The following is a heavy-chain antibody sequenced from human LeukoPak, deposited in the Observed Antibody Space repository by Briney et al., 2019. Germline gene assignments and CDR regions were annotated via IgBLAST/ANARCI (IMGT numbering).Heavy chain of an antibody. J-gene: IGHJ3*02. Sequence: GGSLRLSCAASGFTFSDHYMSWIRQAPGKGLEWISYISSSGSAIYYADSLKGRFTISRDNAENSLYLQMNSLRVEDTAVYYCARVLDSSGWYETFDIWGQGTMVTVSS. CDR3: ARVLDSSGWYETFDI. V-gene: IGHV3-11*04. D-gene: IGHD6-19*01. CDR1: GFTFSDHY. CDR2: ISSSGSAI.